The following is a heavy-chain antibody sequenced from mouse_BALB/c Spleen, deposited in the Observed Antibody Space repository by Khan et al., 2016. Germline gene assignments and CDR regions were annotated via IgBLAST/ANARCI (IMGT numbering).Heavy chain of an antibody. Sequence: EVQLQESGPGLVKPSQSLSLTCTVTGYSITSDYAWNWIRQFPGNKLEWMGYISYSGSTSYNPSLKSRISITRDTSKNQFFLQLNSVTTEDTATYYCASNVIYDGYYGYAMDYWGQGTSVTVSS. CDR1: GYSITSDYA. CDR2: ISYSGST. D-gene: IGHD2-3*01. CDR3: ASNVIYDGYYGYAMDY. J-gene: IGHJ4*01. V-gene: IGHV3-2*02.